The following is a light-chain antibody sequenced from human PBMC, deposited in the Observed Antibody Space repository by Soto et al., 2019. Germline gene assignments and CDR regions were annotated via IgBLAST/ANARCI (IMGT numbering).Light chain of an antibody. Sequence: QSVLTQPASVSVSPGQSITISCTGTSSVVGGYNYVSWYQQHPGKAPKLMIYDVSNRPSGVSNRLSGSKSGNTASLTISGLQAEDEADYYCSSYTSSSTLVFGNGTKVTVL. CDR1: SSVVGGYNY. CDR2: DVS. CDR3: SSYTSSSTLV. V-gene: IGLV2-14*01. J-gene: IGLJ1*01.